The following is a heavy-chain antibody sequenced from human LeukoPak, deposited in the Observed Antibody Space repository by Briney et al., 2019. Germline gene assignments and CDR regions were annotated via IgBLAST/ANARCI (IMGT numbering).Heavy chain of an antibody. CDR3: ARLWVSGYCSSTSCYRDDY. V-gene: IGHV4-34*01. CDR1: GGSFSGYY. J-gene: IGHJ4*02. D-gene: IGHD2-2*01. CDR2: INHSGST. Sequence: SETLSLTCAVYGGSFSGYYWSWTRQPPGKGLEWIEEINHSGSTNYNPSLTSRVTISVDTSKNQSSLKLSSVTAADTAVYYCARLWVSGYCSSTSCYRDDYWGQGTLVTVSS.